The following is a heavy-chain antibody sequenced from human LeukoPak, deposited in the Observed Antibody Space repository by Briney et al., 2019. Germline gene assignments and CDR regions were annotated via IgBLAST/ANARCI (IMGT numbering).Heavy chain of an antibody. CDR2: IIPIFGTA. Sequence: SVKVSCKASGGTFSSYAVSWVRQAPGQGLEWMGGIIPIFGTANYAQKFQGRVTITRDTSASTAYMELSSLRSEDTAVYYCARGDRGIAAAGTCFDYWGQGTLVTVSS. D-gene: IGHD6-13*01. CDR3: ARGDRGIAAAGTCFDY. J-gene: IGHJ4*02. CDR1: GGTFSSYA. V-gene: IGHV1-69*05.